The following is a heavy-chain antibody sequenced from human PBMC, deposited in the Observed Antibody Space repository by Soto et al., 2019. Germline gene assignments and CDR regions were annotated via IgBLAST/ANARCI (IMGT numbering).Heavy chain of an antibody. CDR2: ISAYNGNT. V-gene: IGHV1-18*01. CDR1: GYTFTSYG. J-gene: IGHJ4*02. CDR3: ARVGYCSGGSCYSMGFAWGY. Sequence: GASVKVSCTASGYTFTSYGISWVRQAPGQGLEWMGWISAYNGNTNYAQKLQGRVTMTTDTSTSTAYMELRSLRSDDTAVYYCARVGYCSGGSCYSMGFAWGYWGQGTLVTVSS. D-gene: IGHD2-15*01.